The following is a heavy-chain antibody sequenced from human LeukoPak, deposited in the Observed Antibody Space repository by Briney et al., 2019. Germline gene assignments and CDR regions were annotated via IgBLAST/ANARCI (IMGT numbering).Heavy chain of an antibody. V-gene: IGHV3-23*01. D-gene: IGHD5-24*01. CDR2: ISGSGGST. CDR3: AKDLKGLQTTYYFDY. Sequence: GGSLRLSCAASGFTFSSYAMSWVRQAPGKGLEWVSAISGSGGSTYYADSVKGRFTISRDNSKNTLYLQMNSLRAEDTAVYYCAKDLKGLQTTYYFDYWGQGTLVTDSS. J-gene: IGHJ4*02. CDR1: GFTFSSYA.